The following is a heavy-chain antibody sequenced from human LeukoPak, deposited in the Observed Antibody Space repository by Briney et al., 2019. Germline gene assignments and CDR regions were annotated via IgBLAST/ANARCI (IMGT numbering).Heavy chain of an antibody. V-gene: IGHV4-59*01. CDR2: IYYSGST. J-gene: IGHJ4*02. Sequence: PSETLSLTCTVSGGSISSYYWSWIRQPPGKGLEWIGYIYYSGSTNYNPSLKSRVTISVDTSKNQFSLKLSSVTAADTAVYYCARVDSSSWYGEPMGYFDYWGQGTLVTVSS. D-gene: IGHD6-13*01. CDR1: GGSISSYY. CDR3: ARVDSSSWYGEPMGYFDY.